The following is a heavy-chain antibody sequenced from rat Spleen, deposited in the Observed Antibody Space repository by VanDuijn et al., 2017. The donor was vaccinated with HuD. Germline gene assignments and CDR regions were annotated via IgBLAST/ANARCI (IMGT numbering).Heavy chain of an antibody. CDR2: ISPSGGSA. CDR1: GFTFSNYG. Sequence: EVQLVESGGGLVQPGRSMKLSCAASGFTFSNYGVHWIRQAPTKGLEWVASISPSGGSAYYRDSVKGRFTISRDNAKSTLYLQMDSLRSEDTATYYCARRPLYYSSYRPVGYFDFWGPGTMVTVSS. CDR3: ARRPLYYSSYRPVGYFDF. D-gene: IGHD1-2*01. V-gene: IGHV5-19*01. J-gene: IGHJ1*01.